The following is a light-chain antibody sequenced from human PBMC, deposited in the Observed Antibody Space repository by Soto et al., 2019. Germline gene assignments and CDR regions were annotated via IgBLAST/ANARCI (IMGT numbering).Light chain of an antibody. Sequence: EIVLTQSPATLSLSPGESATLSCRASQSVSTYLAWYQQKPCQAPRLLVSAASNRATGIPARFSGSGSGTDFTLTISSLEPEDFGVFYCQQRFDWPKITFGQGTRLEI. CDR1: QSVSTY. V-gene: IGKV3-11*01. CDR3: QQRFDWPKIT. CDR2: AAS. J-gene: IGKJ5*01.